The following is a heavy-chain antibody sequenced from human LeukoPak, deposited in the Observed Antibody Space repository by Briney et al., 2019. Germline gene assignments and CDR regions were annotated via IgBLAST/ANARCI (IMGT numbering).Heavy chain of an antibody. V-gene: IGHV1-8*03. CDR2: MNPNSGNT. Sequence: GASVKVSCKASGCTFTSYDINWVRQATGQGLEWMGWMNPNSGNTGYAQKFQGRVTITRNTSISTAYMELSSLRSEDTAVYYCARGSGIAARPGYSDYWGQGTLVTVSS. J-gene: IGHJ4*02. D-gene: IGHD6-6*01. CDR1: GCTFTSYD. CDR3: ARGSGIAARPGYSDY.